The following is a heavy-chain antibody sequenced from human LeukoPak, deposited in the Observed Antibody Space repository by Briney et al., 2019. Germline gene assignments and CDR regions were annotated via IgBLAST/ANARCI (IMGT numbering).Heavy chain of an antibody. D-gene: IGHD3/OR15-3a*01. J-gene: IGHJ4*02. V-gene: IGHV4-39*07. CDR3: ARAGRFFDGNVDY. CDR1: GGSISSSSYY. CDR2: IHYSGNT. Sequence: PSETLSLTCSVSGGSISSSSYYWGWIRQPPGKGLEWIGSIHYSGNTNYNPSLKSRVTISVDTSKNQFSLKLSSVSAADTSVYYCARAGRFFDGNVDYWGQGTLVTVSS.